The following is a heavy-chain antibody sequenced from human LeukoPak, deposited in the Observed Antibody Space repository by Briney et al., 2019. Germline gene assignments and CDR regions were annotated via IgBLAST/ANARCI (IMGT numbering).Heavy chain of an antibody. CDR2: IYISGNP. J-gene: IGHJ2*01. CDR1: DDSITNYY. D-gene: IGHD7-27*01. CDR3: ARRRKLGIAWCFDL. V-gene: IGHV4-4*07. Sequence: SETLSLTCSVSDDSITNYYWSWIRQPAGKGLEWIGYIYISGNPNYNPSLKSRVTMSVDTSKNQFSLKLRSVSAADTAVYYCARRRKLGIAWCFDLWGRGTLVTVSS.